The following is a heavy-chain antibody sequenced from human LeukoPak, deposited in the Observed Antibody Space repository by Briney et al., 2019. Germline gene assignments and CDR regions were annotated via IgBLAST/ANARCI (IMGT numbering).Heavy chain of an antibody. V-gene: IGHV3-53*01. CDR1: GFSVSSSY. Sequence: GGSLRITCAVSGFSVSSSYMTWVRQAPGKGLEWVSVIDHGGSTFYADSVRGRFTVSRDNSDNTLSLQMNSLRAEDTAVYYCARDLRAPTWYFDLWGRGTLVTVSS. J-gene: IGHJ2*01. CDR3: ARDLRAPTWYFDL. CDR2: IDHGGST.